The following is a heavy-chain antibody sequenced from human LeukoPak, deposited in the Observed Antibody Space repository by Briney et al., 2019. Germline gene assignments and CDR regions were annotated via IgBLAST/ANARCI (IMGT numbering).Heavy chain of an antibody. CDR3: AKDRGGSGWYKGGFDY. J-gene: IGHJ4*02. V-gene: IGHV3-30*02. D-gene: IGHD6-19*01. CDR1: GFTFSSYG. CDR2: IRYDGSNK. Sequence: PGGSLRLSRAASGFTFSSYGMHWVRQAPGKGLEWVAFIRYDGSNKYYADSVKGRFTISRDNSKNTLYLQMNSLRAEDTAVYYCAKDRGGSGWYKGGFDYWGQGTLVTVSS.